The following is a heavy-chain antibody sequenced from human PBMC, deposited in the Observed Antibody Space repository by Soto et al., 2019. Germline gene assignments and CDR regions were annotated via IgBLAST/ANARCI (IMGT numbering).Heavy chain of an antibody. CDR3: ARSEYYYDSSGYYPP. V-gene: IGHV4-34*01. D-gene: IGHD3-22*01. Sequence: PSETLSLTCAVYGGSSSGYYWSWIRQPPGKGLEWIGEINHSGSTNYNPSLKSRVTISVDTSKNQFSLKLSSVTAADTAVYYCARSEYYYDSSGYYPPWGQGTLVTVSS. J-gene: IGHJ4*02. CDR2: INHSGST. CDR1: GGSSSGYY.